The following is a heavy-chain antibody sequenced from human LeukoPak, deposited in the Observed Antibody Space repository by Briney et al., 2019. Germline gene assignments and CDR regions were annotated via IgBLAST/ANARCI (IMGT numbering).Heavy chain of an antibody. J-gene: IGHJ4*02. CDR1: GLTFGDYG. Sequence: GGSLSLSCAASGLTFGDYGMSWVRQAPGKGLEWVSTISSSGRDTYYADSVKGRFTISRDNSKNTLYLQMNSLRAEDTAVFYCAKIPPGYCSAGSCYLDYWGQGTLVTVSS. CDR2: ISSSGRDT. D-gene: IGHD2-15*01. CDR3: AKIPPGYCSAGSCYLDY. V-gene: IGHV3-23*01.